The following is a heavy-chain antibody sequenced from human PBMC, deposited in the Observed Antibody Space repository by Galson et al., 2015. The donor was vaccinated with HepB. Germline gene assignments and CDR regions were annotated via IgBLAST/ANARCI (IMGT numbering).Heavy chain of an antibody. CDR2: ISYDGSNK. CDR1: GFTFSSYG. CDR3: AKLPPIVVVPAAMNSGETYTYHDAFDI. D-gene: IGHD2-2*01. J-gene: IGHJ3*02. Sequence: SLRLSCAASGFTFSSYGMHWVRQAPGKGLEWVAVISYDGSNKYYADSVKGRFTISRDNSKNTLYLQMNSLRAEDTAVYYCAKLPPIVVVPAAMNSGETYTYHDAFDIWGQGTMVTVSS. V-gene: IGHV3-30*18.